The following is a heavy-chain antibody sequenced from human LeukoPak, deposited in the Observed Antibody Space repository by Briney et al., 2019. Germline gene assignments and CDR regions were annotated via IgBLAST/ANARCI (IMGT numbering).Heavy chain of an antibody. Sequence: GRSLRLSCAASGFTFGSYAMHWVRQAPGKGLEWVALISYDGSNKYYADYVKGRFTISRDNSKNTLYLQMNSLRAEDTAVYYCARGGGDYCSGGSCPTYYFDYWGQGTLVTVSS. J-gene: IGHJ4*02. CDR3: ARGGGDYCSGGSCPTYYFDY. CDR2: ISYDGSNK. CDR1: GFTFGSYA. D-gene: IGHD2-15*01. V-gene: IGHV3-30*04.